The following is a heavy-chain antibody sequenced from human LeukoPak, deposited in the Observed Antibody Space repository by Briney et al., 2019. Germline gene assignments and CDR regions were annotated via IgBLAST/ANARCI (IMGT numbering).Heavy chain of an antibody. V-gene: IGHV4-4*07. D-gene: IGHD2-2*01. J-gene: IGHJ6*03. Sequence: PSETLSLTCTVSGGSISSYYWSWIRQPPGKGLEWIGRIYTSGSTNYNPSLKSRVTMSVDTSKNQFSLKLSSVTAADTAVYYCARDWVTSRTYYYMDVWGKGTTVTVSS. CDR3: ARDWVTSRTYYYMDV. CDR1: GGSISSYY. CDR2: IYTSGST.